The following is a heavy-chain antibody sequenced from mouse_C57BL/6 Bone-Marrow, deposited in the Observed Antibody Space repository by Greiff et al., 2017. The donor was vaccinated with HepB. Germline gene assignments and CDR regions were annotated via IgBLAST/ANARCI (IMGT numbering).Heavy chain of an antibody. CDR1: GFSLTSYG. V-gene: IGHV2-6-1*01. CDR2: IWSDGST. Sequence: VKLKESGPGLVAPSQSLSITCTVSGFSLTSYGVHWVRQPPGKGLEWLVVIWSDGSTTYNSALKSRLSISKDNSKSQVFLKMNSLQTDDTAMYYCARHNYYGSSYWYFDVWGTGTTVTVSS. CDR3: ARHNYYGSSYWYFDV. D-gene: IGHD1-1*01. J-gene: IGHJ1*03.